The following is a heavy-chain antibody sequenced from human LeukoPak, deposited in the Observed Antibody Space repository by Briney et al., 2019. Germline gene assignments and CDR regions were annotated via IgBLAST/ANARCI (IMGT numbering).Heavy chain of an antibody. D-gene: IGHD4-17*01. V-gene: IGHV4-30-2*01. CDR2: IYHSGST. J-gene: IGHJ4*02. CDR3: AREKRGDYEGFGFDY. Sequence: SQTLSLTCAVSGGSISSGGYSWSWIRQPPGKGLEWIGYIYHSGSTYYNPSLKSRVTISVDRSKNQFSLKLSSVTAADTAVYYCAREKRGDYEGFGFDYWGQGTLVSVSS. CDR1: GGSISSGGYS.